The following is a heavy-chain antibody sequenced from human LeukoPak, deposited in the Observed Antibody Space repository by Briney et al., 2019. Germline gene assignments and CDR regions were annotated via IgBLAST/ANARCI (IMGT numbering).Heavy chain of an antibody. V-gene: IGHV3-53*01. J-gene: IGHJ4*02. CDR3: AKARPMDILLVYFDY. D-gene: IGHD2-2*03. CDR2: IYSGGST. CDR1: GFTVSSNY. Sequence: GGSLRLSCAASGFTVSSNYMGWVRQAPGKGLEWVSVIYSGGSTDYADSVKGRLTISRDNSKNTLYLQMNSLRAEDTAVYYCAKARPMDILLVYFDYWGQGTLVTVSS.